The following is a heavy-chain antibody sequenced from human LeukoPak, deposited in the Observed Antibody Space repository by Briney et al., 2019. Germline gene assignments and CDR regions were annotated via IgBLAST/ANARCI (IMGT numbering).Heavy chain of an antibody. CDR2: FSGSGGVT. V-gene: IGHV3-23*01. CDR1: GFTCSSYA. D-gene: IGHD6-6*01. J-gene: IGHJ1*01. Sequence: GGSLRLSCAASGFTCSSYAMSWVRQAPGNGLEWVSGFSGSGGVTYYADSVKGRFTISRDNSKNTLHLQMNSLRAEDTAVYYCATFLAVIAARDSLYFQHWGQGTLVSVSS. CDR3: ATFLAVIAARDSLYFQH.